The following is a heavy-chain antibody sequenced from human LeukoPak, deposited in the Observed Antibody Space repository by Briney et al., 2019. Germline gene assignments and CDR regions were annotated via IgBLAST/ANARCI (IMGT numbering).Heavy chain of an antibody. Sequence: ASVKVSCKASGYTFTSYDINWVRQATGQGLEWMGWMNPNSGSTGYAQKFQGRVTITRNTSISTAYMELSSLRSEDTAVYYCARGLDDGSGSSNWFDPWGQGTLVTVSS. CDR3: ARGLDDGSGSSNWFDP. CDR1: GYTFTSYD. CDR2: MNPNSGST. V-gene: IGHV1-8*03. D-gene: IGHD3-10*01. J-gene: IGHJ5*02.